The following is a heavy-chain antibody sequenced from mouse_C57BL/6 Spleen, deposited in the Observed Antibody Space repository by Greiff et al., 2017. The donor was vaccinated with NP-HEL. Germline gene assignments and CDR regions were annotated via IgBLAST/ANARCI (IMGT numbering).Heavy chain of an antibody. Sequence: VQLQESGAELVRPGASVTLSCKASGYTFTDYEMHWVKQTPVHGLEWIGAIDPETGGTAYNQKFKGKAILTADKSSSTAYMELRSLTSEDSAVYYCTRCYYGSSGYFDVWGTGTTVTVSS. CDR2: IDPETGGT. CDR3: TRCYYGSSGYFDV. CDR1: GYTFTDYE. V-gene: IGHV1-15*01. D-gene: IGHD1-1*01. J-gene: IGHJ1*03.